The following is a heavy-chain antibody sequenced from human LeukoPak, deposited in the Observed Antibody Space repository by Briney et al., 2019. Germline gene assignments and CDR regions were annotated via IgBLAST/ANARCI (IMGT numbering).Heavy chain of an antibody. V-gene: IGHV1-2*02. CDR1: GYTFTGYY. J-gene: IGHJ3*02. CDR2: INPNSGGT. D-gene: IGHD3-22*01. CDR3: ARVSDYYDSSGYPVFPHERSVLDAFDI. Sequence: GASVKVSCKASGYTFTGYYMHWVRQAPGQGLEWMGWINPNSGGTNYAQKFQGRVTMTRDTSISTAYMELSRLRSDDTAVYYCARVSDYYDSSGYPVFPHERSVLDAFDIWGQGTMVTVSS.